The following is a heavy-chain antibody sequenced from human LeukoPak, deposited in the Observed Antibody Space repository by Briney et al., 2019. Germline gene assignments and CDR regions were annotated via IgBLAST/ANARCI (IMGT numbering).Heavy chain of an antibody. D-gene: IGHD3-9*01. CDR3: ARKAPPYYDILTGYSTHNWFDP. J-gene: IGHJ5*02. Sequence: GASVKVSCKASGYTFTSYGISWVRQAPGQGLEWMGWISAYNGNTNYAQKLQGRVTMTTDTSTSTAYMELRSLRSDDTAVYYCARKAPPYYDILTGYSTHNWFDPWGQGTLVTVSS. CDR2: ISAYNGNT. V-gene: IGHV1-18*01. CDR1: GYTFTSYG.